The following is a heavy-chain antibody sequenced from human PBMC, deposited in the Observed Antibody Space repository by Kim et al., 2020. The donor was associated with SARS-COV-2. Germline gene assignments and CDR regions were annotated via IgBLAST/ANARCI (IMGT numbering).Heavy chain of an antibody. D-gene: IGHD3-3*01. J-gene: IGHJ3*01. Sequence: SETLSLTCTVSGGSISSCGYYWSWIRQHPGKGLEWIGYIYYSGSTYYNPALKSLVTTSVDTSKNQFSLMLSSVTAADTAEYYCASGDMFFGVVINAFDF. CDR1: GGSISSCGYY. V-gene: IGHV4-31*01. CDR3: ASGDMFFGVVINAFDF. CDR2: IYYSGST.